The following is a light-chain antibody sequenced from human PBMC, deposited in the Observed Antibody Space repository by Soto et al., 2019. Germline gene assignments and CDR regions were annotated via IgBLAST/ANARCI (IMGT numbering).Light chain of an antibody. V-gene: IGLV1-40*01. CDR1: DSNVGSTA. J-gene: IGLJ1*01. CDR3: QSYDNSLSGNYV. CDR2: GSS. Sequence: QSVLTQPPSASGAPGQRVTISCSGSDSNVGSTAVNWYQRLPETAPKLLIFGSSNRPSGVPDRFSGPKSGTSASLAITGLRAEDEADYYCQSYDNSLSGNYVFGTGTKVTVL.